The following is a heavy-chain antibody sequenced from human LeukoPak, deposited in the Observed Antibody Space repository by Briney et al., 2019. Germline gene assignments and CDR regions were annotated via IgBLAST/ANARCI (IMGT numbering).Heavy chain of an antibody. CDR3: ATGTTVYFDY. V-gene: IGHV4-30-4*01. J-gene: IGHJ4*02. Sequence: SQTLSLTCTVSGGSISSGDYYWSWIRQPPGKGLEWIGYIYYSGSTYYNPSLKSRITISVDTPKNQFSLKLSSVTAADTAVYYCATGTTVYFDYWGQGTLVTVSS. D-gene: IGHD1-7*01. CDR1: GGSISSGDYY. CDR2: IYYSGST.